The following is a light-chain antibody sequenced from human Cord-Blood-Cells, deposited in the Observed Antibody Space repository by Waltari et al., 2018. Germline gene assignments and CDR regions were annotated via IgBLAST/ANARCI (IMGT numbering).Light chain of an antibody. V-gene: IGLV2-23*01. CDR2: EGS. CDR1: SRDVGCYNL. J-gene: IGLJ3*02. Sequence: HSALTQPASVSGSPGQSITISCPGTSRDVGCYNLVSWYQQHPGKAPKLMIYEGSKRPSGVSNRFSGSKSGNTASLTISGLQAEDEADYYCCSYAGSSNWVFGGGTKLTVL. CDR3: CSYAGSSNWV.